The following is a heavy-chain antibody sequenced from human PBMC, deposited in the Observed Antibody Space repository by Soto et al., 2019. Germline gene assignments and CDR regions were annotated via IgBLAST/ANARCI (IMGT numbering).Heavy chain of an antibody. CDR1: GFTCSNHW. CDR2: IKPDGSEK. J-gene: IGHJ3*02. V-gene: IGHV3-7*04. Sequence: QLVESGGGLVQPGGSLRLSCAASGFTCSNHWMSRVRRAPGKGLEWVANIKPDGSEKWYVDSVKGRFTISRDNAKNSLYLQMNSLRAEDTAVYYCARGDYYDSSGPFSDAFDIWGQGTMVTVSS. D-gene: IGHD3-22*01. CDR3: ARGDYYDSSGPFSDAFDI.